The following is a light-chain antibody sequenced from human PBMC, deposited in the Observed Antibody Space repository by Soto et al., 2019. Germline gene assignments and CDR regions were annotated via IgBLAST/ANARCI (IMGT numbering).Light chain of an antibody. J-gene: IGKJ5*01. V-gene: IGKV3-15*01. Sequence: EIVMTLSPATLSVSPGERATLSCRASQSVGSNLAWYQQKPGQAPRLLIYGASTRATGIPARFSGSGSVTDYVLTISTMQYEDYEIYYCQQYNSWPLTFAQGTRLEIK. CDR2: GAS. CDR3: QQYNSWPLT. CDR1: QSVGSN.